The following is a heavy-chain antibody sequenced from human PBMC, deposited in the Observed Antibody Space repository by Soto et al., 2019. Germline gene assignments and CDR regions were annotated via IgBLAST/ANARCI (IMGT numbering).Heavy chain of an antibody. CDR1: GFTFSSYD. J-gene: IGHJ4*02. V-gene: IGHV3-13*01. D-gene: IGHD3-10*01. Sequence: GGSLRLSCAASGFTFSSYDMHWVRQATGKGLEWVSAIGTAGDTYYPGSVKGRFTISRENAKNSLYLQRNSVRAGDTAVYYCARGGDGSGTYLNGGFDYWGQGTLVTVSS. CDR3: ARGGDGSGTYLNGGFDY. CDR2: IGTAGDT.